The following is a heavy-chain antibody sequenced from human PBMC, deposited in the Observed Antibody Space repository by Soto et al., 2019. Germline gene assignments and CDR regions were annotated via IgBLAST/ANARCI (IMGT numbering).Heavy chain of an antibody. J-gene: IGHJ4*02. V-gene: IGHV4-39*01. Sequence: SETLSLTCTVSGGSISSSSYYWGWIRQPPGKGLEWIGSIYYSGSTYYNPSLKSRVTISVDTSKNQFSLKLSSVTAADTAVYYCARRGYYDSSGYYYFDYWGQGTLVTVSS. CDR2: IYYSGST. D-gene: IGHD3-22*01. CDR1: GGSISSSSYY. CDR3: ARRGYYDSSGYYYFDY.